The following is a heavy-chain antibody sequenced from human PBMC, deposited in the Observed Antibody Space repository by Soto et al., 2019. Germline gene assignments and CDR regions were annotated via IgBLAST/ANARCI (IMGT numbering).Heavy chain of an antibody. CDR1: GYTFTSYG. D-gene: IGHD1-7*01. CDR3: ARSPNYQYYYYYMDV. CDR2: ISAYNGNT. V-gene: IGHV1-18*01. Sequence: GAPGKVSWKASGYTFTSYGISWGRQAPGQGLEWMGWISAYNGNTNYAQKLQGRVTMTTDTSTSTAYMELRSLRSDDTAVYYCARSPNYQYYYYYMDVWGKGTTVTVSS. J-gene: IGHJ6*03.